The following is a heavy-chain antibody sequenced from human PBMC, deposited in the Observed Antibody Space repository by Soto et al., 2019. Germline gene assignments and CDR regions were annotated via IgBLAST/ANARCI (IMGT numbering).Heavy chain of an antibody. J-gene: IGHJ3*02. D-gene: IGHD2-15*01. V-gene: IGHV3-21*01. CDR1: GFTFSSYS. CDR2: ISSRSSYI. Sequence: GGSLRLSCAASGFTFSSYSMNWVRQAPGKGLEWVSSISSRSSYIYYADKEKGRFTITRNNAKNSLYLQMNNLRAEDTALYYCARIHLGYVAFYIWVQGTMVTVSS. CDR3: ARIHLGYVAFYI.